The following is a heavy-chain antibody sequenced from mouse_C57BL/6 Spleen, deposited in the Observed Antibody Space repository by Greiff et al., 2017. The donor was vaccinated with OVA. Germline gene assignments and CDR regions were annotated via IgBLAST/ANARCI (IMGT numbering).Heavy chain of an antibody. Sequence: VQLQQSGAELVRPGASVKLSCTASGFNITDDYMHWVKQRPEQGLEWLGWIDPENGDTEYASKFQGKATITADTTSNTAYLQRSSLTTEDTAFYYGTTGITTVGDTWYFDVWGTGTTVTVSS. CDR3: TTGITTVGDTWYFDV. V-gene: IGHV14-4*01. J-gene: IGHJ1*03. D-gene: IGHD1-1*01. CDR1: GFNITDDY. CDR2: IDPENGDT.